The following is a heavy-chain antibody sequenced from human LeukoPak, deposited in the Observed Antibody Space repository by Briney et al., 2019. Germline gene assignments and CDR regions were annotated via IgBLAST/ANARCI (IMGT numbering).Heavy chain of an antibody. CDR2: ISYDGSNK. CDR3: VKEDSAYYDY. J-gene: IGHJ4*02. CDR1: GFTFSSYA. V-gene: IGHV3-30*14. Sequence: TGGSLRLSCAASGFTFSSYAIHWVRQAPGKGLEWVAVISYDGSNKYYADSVKGRFTISRDNYKNTLNLQLSSLKSDDTAVYYCVKEDSAYYDYWGQGTLVTVSS. D-gene: IGHD5-18*01.